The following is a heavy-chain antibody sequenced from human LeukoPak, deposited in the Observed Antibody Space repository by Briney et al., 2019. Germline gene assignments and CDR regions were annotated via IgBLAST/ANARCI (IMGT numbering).Heavy chain of an antibody. Sequence: GGSLRLSCAASGFSFSNYYMTWVRQAPGKGLEWVATIKLDGSEKHYVDSVRGRFTVSRDNSKNTLYLQMNSLRAEDTAVYYCARRAGGYSHPYDYWGQGTLVTVSS. CDR2: IKLDGSEK. D-gene: IGHD4-23*01. CDR1: GFSFSNYY. V-gene: IGHV3-7*03. CDR3: ARRAGGYSHPYDY. J-gene: IGHJ4*02.